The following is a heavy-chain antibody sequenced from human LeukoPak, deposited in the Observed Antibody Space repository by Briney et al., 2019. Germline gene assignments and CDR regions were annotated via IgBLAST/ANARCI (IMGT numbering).Heavy chain of an antibody. CDR3: AKVRGYSGYDFLDY. V-gene: IGHV3-23*01. D-gene: IGHD5-12*01. Sequence: GGSLRLSCAASGFTFSSYGMSWVRQAPGKGLEWVSGISGSGGSTYYADSVKGRFTISRDNSKNTLYLQMNSLRAEDTAVYYCAKVRGYSGYDFLDYWGQGTLVTVSS. J-gene: IGHJ4*02. CDR2: ISGSGGST. CDR1: GFTFSSYG.